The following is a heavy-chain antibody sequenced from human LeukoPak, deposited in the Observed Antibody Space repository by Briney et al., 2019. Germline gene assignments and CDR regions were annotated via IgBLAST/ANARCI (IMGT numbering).Heavy chain of an antibody. D-gene: IGHD3-10*01. CDR3: ARDTPDYYGSGSYYPVYYMDV. CDR2: IYTSGST. V-gene: IGHV4-4*07. Sequence: SETLSLTCTVSGGSISSYYWSWIRQPAGKGLEWIGRIYTSGSTNYNPSLKSRVTMSVDTSKNQFSLKLSSVTAADTAVYYCARDTPDYYGSGSYYPVYYMDVWGKGTTVTISS. J-gene: IGHJ6*03. CDR1: GGSISSYY.